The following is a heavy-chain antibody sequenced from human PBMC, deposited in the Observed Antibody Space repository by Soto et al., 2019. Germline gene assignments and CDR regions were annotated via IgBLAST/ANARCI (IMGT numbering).Heavy chain of an antibody. V-gene: IGHV3-21*01. CDR1: GFTFSSHS. J-gene: IGHJ4*02. CDR2: ISSSSSYI. CDR3: ARDGPMTTVTTVDY. Sequence: PGGSLRLSCAASGFTFSSHSMNLVRQAPGKGLEWVSSISSSSSYIYYADSVKGRFTISRDNAKNSLYLQMNSLRAEDTAVYYCARDGPMTTVTTVDYWGQGTLVTVSS. D-gene: IGHD4-17*01.